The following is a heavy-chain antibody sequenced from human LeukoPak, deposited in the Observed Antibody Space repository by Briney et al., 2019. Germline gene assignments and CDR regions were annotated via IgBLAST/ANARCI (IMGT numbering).Heavy chain of an antibody. J-gene: IGHJ4*02. CDR3: ASXYGQEEYDXGX. CDR2: ISSSSSYI. Sequence: GGSLRLSCAASGFTFSSYSMNWVRQAPGKGLEWVSYISSSSSYIYYADSVKGRFTISRDNAKNSLYLQMNSLRAEDTAVYYCASXYGQEEYDXGXWGQGXLVTVSS. D-gene: IGHD1-1*01. V-gene: IGHV3-21*05. CDR1: GFTFSSYS.